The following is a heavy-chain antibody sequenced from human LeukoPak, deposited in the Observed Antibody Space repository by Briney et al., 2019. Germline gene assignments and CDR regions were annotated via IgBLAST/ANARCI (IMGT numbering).Heavy chain of an antibody. CDR3: ARARAGAFDI. V-gene: IGHV3-21*01. CDR1: GFTFSSYS. J-gene: IGHJ3*02. Sequence: GGSLRLSCAASGFTFSSYSMNWVRQAPGKGLEWVSSISSSSSYIYYADSVKGRFTISRDNAKNSLYLQMNSLRTEDTAVYYCARARAGAFDIWGQGTMVTVSS. CDR2: ISSSSSYI.